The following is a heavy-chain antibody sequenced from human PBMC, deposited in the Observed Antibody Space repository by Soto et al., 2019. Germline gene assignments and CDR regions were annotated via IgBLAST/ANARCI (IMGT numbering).Heavy chain of an antibody. Sequence: PSETLSLTCVVSGGSLSDYYWSWIRQPPGKGLEWIGYIYYSGSTNYNPSLKSRVTISVDTSKNQFSLKLSSVTAADTAVYYCARIGGRPDFFDDRGQGTLVTVSS. CDR2: IYYSGST. V-gene: IGHV4-59*01. CDR3: ARIGGRPDFFDD. J-gene: IGHJ4*02. D-gene: IGHD3-16*01. CDR1: GGSLSDYY.